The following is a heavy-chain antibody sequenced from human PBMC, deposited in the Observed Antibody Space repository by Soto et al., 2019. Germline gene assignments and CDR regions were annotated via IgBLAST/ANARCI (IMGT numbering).Heavy chain of an antibody. CDR2: ISAYNGNT. J-gene: IGHJ4*02. V-gene: IGHV1-18*01. CDR3: ARVAPSSRAAEP. Sequence: QVQLVQSGAEVKKPGASVRVSCKASGYTFTSYGISWVRQAPGQGLEWMGWISAYNGNTNYAQSLQGRVTMTTDTCTTTGYMELRSLKSDDTAVYYCARVAPSSRAAEPWGQGTLVTVS. D-gene: IGHD6-13*01. CDR1: GYTFTSYG.